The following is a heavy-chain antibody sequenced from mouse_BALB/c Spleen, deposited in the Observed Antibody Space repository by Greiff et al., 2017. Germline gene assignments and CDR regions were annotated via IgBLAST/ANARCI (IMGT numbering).Heavy chain of an antibody. CDR1: GFSLTSYG. CDR2: IWAGGST. Sequence: VQRVESGPGLVAPSQSLSITCTVPGFSLTSYGVHWVRQPPGKGLEWLGVIWAGGSTNYNSALMSRLSISKDNSKSQVFLKMNSLQTDDTAMYYCASPYYGNSLFAYWGQGTLVTVSA. V-gene: IGHV2-9*02. D-gene: IGHD2-10*01. CDR3: ASPYYGNSLFAY. J-gene: IGHJ3*01.